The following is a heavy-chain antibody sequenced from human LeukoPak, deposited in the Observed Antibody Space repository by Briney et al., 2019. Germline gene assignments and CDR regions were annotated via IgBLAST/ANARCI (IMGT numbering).Heavy chain of an antibody. V-gene: IGHV3-53*05. J-gene: IGHJ4*02. Sequence: PGGSLRLSCAASGFTVSSNYMSWVRQAPGKGLEWVSVIYSGGSTYYADSVKGRFTISRDNAKNSLYLQMNSLSPEDTALYYCAKGRSHRTVDTPDYWGQGTLVTVSS. D-gene: IGHD5-18*01. CDR3: AKGRSHRTVDTPDY. CDR1: GFTVSSNY. CDR2: IYSGGST.